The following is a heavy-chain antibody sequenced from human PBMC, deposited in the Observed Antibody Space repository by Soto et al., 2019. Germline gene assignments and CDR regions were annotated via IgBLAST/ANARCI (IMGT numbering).Heavy chain of an antibody. V-gene: IGHV3-30*18. J-gene: IGHJ5*02. CDR1: GFTFSSYG. D-gene: IGHD3-16*02. Sequence: QVQLVESGGGVVQPGRSLRLSCAASGFTFSSYGMHWVRQAPGKGLEWVAVISYDGSNKYYADSVKGRFTISRDNSKKAVYLQMNSLRAEDTAVYYCTKGCRHGGELSCDWFDPWGQGTLVTVAS. CDR2: ISYDGSNK. CDR3: TKGCRHGGELSCDWFDP.